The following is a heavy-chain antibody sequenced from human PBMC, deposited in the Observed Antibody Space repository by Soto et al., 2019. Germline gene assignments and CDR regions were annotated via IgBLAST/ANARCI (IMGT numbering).Heavy chain of an antibody. D-gene: IGHD6-13*01. CDR1: GESASNNNAA. V-gene: IGHV6-1*01. J-gene: IGHJ5*02. Sequence: QSRTLTWVISGESASNNNAAWNWIRQSPSRGLEWLGRTYYRSKWYNDYAVSVKSRITINPDTSKNQFSLQLNSVTPEDTAVYYCAKAGYSSSWNWFDPWGQGTLVTVSS. CDR3: AKAGYSSSWNWFDP. CDR2: TYYRSKWYN.